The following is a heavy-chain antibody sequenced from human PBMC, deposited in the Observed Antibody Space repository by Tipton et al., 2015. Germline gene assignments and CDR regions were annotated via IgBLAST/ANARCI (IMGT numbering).Heavy chain of an antibody. V-gene: IGHV4-59*01. Sequence: LRLSCSVSGDSINRYYWSWIRQPPGKGLECIGYIYYTGSTHYNPSLKSRVTISVDTSKSQFFLKLSSVTAADTAVYYCARDLEHGMDVWGQGTTVTVSS. J-gene: IGHJ6*02. CDR1: GDSINRYY. CDR3: ARDLEHGMDV. CDR2: IYYTGST. D-gene: IGHD5-24*01.